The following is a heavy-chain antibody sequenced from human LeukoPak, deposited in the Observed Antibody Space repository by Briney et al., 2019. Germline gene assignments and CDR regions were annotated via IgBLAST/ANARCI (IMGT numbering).Heavy chain of an antibody. CDR3: ARVGVIISHNWFDH. J-gene: IGHJ5*02. Sequence: SVKVSCKACGGISSNFAIHWVRQAPGQGLEWMGQITGLFATAHYAQKFQGRVTITTDESTGAVYMELSSLRSEDTAVYYCARVGVIISHNWFDHWGQGTLVTVSS. V-gene: IGHV1-69*05. D-gene: IGHD3-3*01. CDR2: ITGLFATA. CDR1: GGISSNFA.